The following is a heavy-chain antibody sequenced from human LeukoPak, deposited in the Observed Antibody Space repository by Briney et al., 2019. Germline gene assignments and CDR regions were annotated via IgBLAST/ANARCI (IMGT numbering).Heavy chain of an antibody. CDR1: GDSVSSNSAA. J-gene: IGHJ6*02. V-gene: IGHV6-1*01. Sequence: SQTLSLTCAISGDSVSSNSAAWNWIRQSPSRGLEWLGRTYYRSKWYNDYAVSVKSRITINPDTSKNQFPLQLNSVTPEDTAVYYCARVWGSGGDCSSTSCYSSDYDGMDVWGQGTTVTVSS. CDR2: TYYRSKWYN. D-gene: IGHD2-2*01. CDR3: ARVWGSGGDCSSTSCYSSDYDGMDV.